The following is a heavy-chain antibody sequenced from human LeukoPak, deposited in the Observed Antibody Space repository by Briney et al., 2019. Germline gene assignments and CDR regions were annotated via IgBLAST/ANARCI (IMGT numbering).Heavy chain of an antibody. D-gene: IGHD5-18*01. CDR1: GGTFSSYT. Sequence: SVKVSCKASGGTFSSYTISWVRQAPGQGREWMGRIIPILGIANYAQKLQGRVTITADKSTSTAYMELSSLRSEDTAVYYCAKTAERGYSDYWGQGTLVTVSS. J-gene: IGHJ4*02. V-gene: IGHV1-69*02. CDR2: IIPILGIA. CDR3: AKTAERGYSDY.